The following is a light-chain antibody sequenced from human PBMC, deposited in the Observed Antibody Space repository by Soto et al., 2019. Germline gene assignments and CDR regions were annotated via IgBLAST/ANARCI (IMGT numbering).Light chain of an antibody. Sequence: QSALTQPASVSASPGQSIAISCTGTSSDVGGYEYVSWYQQHPNKAPKLIIYEVSRRPPGVSNRFSGSKYGNTASLTISGLQAEDEDSYYCSSYTNTRTLEVFGGGTKVTVL. CDR3: SSYTNTRTLEV. V-gene: IGLV2-14*01. J-gene: IGLJ3*02. CDR2: EVS. CDR1: SSDVGGYEY.